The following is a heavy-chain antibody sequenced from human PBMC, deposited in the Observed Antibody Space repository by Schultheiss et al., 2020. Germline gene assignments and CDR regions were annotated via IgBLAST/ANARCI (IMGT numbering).Heavy chain of an antibody. CDR2: IYYSGST. J-gene: IGHJ5*02. Sequence: SETLSLTCTVSGGSISSYYWSWIRQPPGKGLEWIGYIYYSGSTYYNPSLKSRVTISVDTSKNQFSLKLSSVTAADTAVYYCARGRGKLDPWGQGTLVTVSS. D-gene: IGHD3-10*01. CDR1: GGSISSYY. V-gene: IGHV4-59*12. CDR3: ARGRGKLDP.